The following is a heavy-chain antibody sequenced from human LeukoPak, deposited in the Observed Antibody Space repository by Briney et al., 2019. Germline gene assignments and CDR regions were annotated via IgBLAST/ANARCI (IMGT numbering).Heavy chain of an antibody. J-gene: IGHJ4*02. D-gene: IGHD1-26*01. CDR3: AKSLGATRGYFDY. Sequence: TGGSLRLSCAASGFTFDDYGMSWVRQAPGKGLEWVSGINWNGGSTGYADSVKGRFTISRDNSKNTLYLQMNSLRAEDTAVYYCAKSLGATRGYFDYWGQGTLVTVSS. CDR1: GFTFDDYG. CDR2: INWNGGST. V-gene: IGHV3-20*04.